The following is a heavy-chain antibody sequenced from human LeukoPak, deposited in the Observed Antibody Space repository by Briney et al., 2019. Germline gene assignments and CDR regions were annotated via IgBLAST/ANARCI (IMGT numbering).Heavy chain of an antibody. CDR2: ISWNSGSI. CDR3: AKVDGGYCSGGSCYSGLFDY. CDR1: GFTFDDYA. V-gene: IGHV3-9*01. D-gene: IGHD2-15*01. J-gene: IGHJ4*02. Sequence: GGSLRLSCAASGFTFDDYAMHWVRQAPGKGLEWVSGISWNSGSIGYADSVKGRFTISRDNAKNSLHLQMNSLRAEDTALYYCAKVDGGYCSGGSCYSGLFDYWGQGTLVTVSS.